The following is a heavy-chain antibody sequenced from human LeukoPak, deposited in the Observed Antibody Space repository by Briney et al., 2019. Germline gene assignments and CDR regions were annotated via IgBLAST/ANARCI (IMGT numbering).Heavy chain of an antibody. CDR2: ITPIFGTA. CDR3: ATERWLQY. V-gene: IGHV1-69*13. Sequence: PVKVSCKASGYTFTNYYIHWVRQAPGQGLEWMGGITPIFGTANYAQKFQGRVTITAAESASTAYLELRSLTSEDTAVYFCATERWLQYWGQGTMVTVSS. CDR1: GYTFTNYY. D-gene: IGHD5-24*01. J-gene: IGHJ3*01.